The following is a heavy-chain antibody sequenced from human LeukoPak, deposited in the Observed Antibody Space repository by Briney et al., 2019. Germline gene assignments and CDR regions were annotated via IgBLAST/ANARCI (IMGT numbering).Heavy chain of an antibody. D-gene: IGHD3-16*01. CDR1: GFTFSSYG. V-gene: IGHV3-30*02. CDR2: IRYDGSKK. J-gene: IGHJ4*02. CDR3: ARDRWYVGD. Sequence: GGSLRLSCAASGFTFSSYGMHWVRQAPGKGLEWVTFIRYDGSKKYYADSVKGRFTISRDNSKNTLYLQMNSLRAEDTAVYYCARDRWYVGDWGQGTLVTVSS.